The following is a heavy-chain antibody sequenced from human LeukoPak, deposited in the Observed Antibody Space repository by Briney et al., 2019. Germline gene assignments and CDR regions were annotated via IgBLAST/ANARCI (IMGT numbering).Heavy chain of an antibody. CDR2: ISSSGGST. Sequence: GGSLSLSCAASGFTFSSYAMSWVRQAPGKGVECVSAISSSGGSTYYADSVKGRFTITRDNSKNTLYLQMNSLRAEDTAVYYCAKGQLAYYYDSSGYLIHDWGQGTLVTVSS. J-gene: IGHJ4*02. CDR1: GFTFSSYA. CDR3: AKGQLAYYYDSSGYLIHD. V-gene: IGHV3-23*01. D-gene: IGHD3-22*01.